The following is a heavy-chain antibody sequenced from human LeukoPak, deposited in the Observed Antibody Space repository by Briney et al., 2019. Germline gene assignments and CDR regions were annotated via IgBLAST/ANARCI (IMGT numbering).Heavy chain of an antibody. D-gene: IGHD6-25*01. CDR2: IGGSSGST. V-gene: IGHV3-23*01. CDR3: AKAKSSSGCDY. Sequence: GSLRLSCAASGFTFSSYAMSWVRQAPGKGLEWVSGIGGSSGSTYYADSVKGRFTISRDNSKNTLHLQMNSLRAEDTAVYHCAKAKSSSGCDYWGQGTLVTVSS. J-gene: IGHJ4*02. CDR1: GFTFSSYA.